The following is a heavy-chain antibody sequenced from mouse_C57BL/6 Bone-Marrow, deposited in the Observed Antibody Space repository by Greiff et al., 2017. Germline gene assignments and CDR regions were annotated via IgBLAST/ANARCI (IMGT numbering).Heavy chain of an antibody. Sequence: VTLIECGPGLLQPSQTLRLTCSFSGFSLSTFGMGVGWIRPPSGKGLEWLAHIWWDDDKYYNPALKSRLTNTKDTYQNQIFLKIANVDTADTTTYYCARMIVYPEIYVDYWGQGTTLTVSS. CDR3: ARMIVYPEIYVDY. J-gene: IGHJ2*01. CDR1: GFSLSTFGMG. CDR2: IWWDDDK. V-gene: IGHV8-8*01.